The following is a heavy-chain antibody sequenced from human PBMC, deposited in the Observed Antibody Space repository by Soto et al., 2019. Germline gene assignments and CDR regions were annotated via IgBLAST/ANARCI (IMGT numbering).Heavy chain of an antibody. Sequence: HPGGSLRLSCAASGFTFSSYAMSRVRQAPGKGLEWVSAISGSGGSTYYADSVKGRFTISRDNSKNTLYLQMNSLRAEDTAVYYCAKDGTRSTSCYSNWFDPWGQGTLVTVSS. CDR3: AKDGTRSTSCYSNWFDP. D-gene: IGHD2-2*02. CDR2: ISGSGGST. CDR1: GFTFSSYA. V-gene: IGHV3-23*01. J-gene: IGHJ5*02.